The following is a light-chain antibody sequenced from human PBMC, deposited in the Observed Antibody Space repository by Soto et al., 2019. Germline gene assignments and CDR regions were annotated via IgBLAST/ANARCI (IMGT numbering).Light chain of an antibody. CDR3: QRSYYSWT. Sequence: DIQITQSPSSLSSSVGDRVTISCLASQSISSYFNWYQQKPGKVPKLLIYATSSLQSGVPSRFSGSGSGTDFTLTISNLQPEDSATYYCQRSYYSWTFGQGTKVDIK. CDR1: QSISSY. V-gene: IGKV1-39*01. CDR2: ATS. J-gene: IGKJ1*01.